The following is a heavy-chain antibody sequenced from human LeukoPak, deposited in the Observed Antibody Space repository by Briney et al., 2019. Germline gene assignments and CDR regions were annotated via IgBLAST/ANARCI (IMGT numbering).Heavy chain of an antibody. CDR3: ARQNIAVAGRGGFDP. V-gene: IGHV4-59*01. CDR2: IYYSGST. J-gene: IGHJ5*02. CDR1: GGSISSYY. D-gene: IGHD6-19*01. Sequence: SETLSLTCTVSGGSISSYYWSWIRQPPGKGLEWIGYIYYSGSTNYNPSLKSRVTISLDTSKNQFSLKLSSVTTADTAVYYCARQNIAVAGRGGFDPCGQGTLVTVSS.